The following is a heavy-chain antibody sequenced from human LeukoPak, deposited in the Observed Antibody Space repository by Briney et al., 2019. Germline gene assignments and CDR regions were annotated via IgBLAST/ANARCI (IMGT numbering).Heavy chain of an antibody. D-gene: IGHD3-10*01. V-gene: IGHV4-38-2*02. Sequence: SETLSLTCTVSGYSISSGYYWGWIRQPPGKGLEWIGSIYHSGSTYYNPSLKSRVTISVDTSKNQFSLKLSSVTAGDTAVYYCARDLITMARYFDYWGQGTLVTVSS. J-gene: IGHJ4*02. CDR1: GYSISSGYY. CDR2: IYHSGST. CDR3: ARDLITMARYFDY.